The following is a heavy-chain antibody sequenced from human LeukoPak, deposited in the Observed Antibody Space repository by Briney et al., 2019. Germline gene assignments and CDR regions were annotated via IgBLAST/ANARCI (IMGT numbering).Heavy chain of an antibody. CDR3: ARRYSSSWYYFDY. CDR2: INHSGST. Sequence: PGGSLRLSCAASGFTFSSYSTNWVRQPPGKGLEWIGEINHSGSTNYNPSLKSRVTISVDTSKNQFSLKLSSVTAADTAVYYCARRYSSSWYYFDYWGQGTLVTVSS. J-gene: IGHJ4*02. D-gene: IGHD6-13*01. V-gene: IGHV4-34*01. CDR1: GFTFSSYS.